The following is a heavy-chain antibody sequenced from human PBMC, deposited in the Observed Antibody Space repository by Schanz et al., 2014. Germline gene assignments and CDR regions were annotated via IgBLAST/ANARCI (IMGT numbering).Heavy chain of an antibody. V-gene: IGHV3-21*01. CDR1: GFTFSSYY. CDR3: ARGGSSGYDFSIYYMDV. D-gene: IGHD5-12*01. Sequence: EVQLVESGGGLVKPGESLRLSCAASGFTFSSYYMSWIRQAPGKGLEWVSSINSRSNFIYYADSVKGRFTISRDNFKNTLFLQMNSLRAEDTAAYYCARGGSSGYDFSIYYMDVWGKGTTXTVSS. CDR2: INSRSNFI. J-gene: IGHJ6*03.